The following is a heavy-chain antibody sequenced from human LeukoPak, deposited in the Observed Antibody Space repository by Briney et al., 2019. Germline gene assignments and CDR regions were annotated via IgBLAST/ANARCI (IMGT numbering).Heavy chain of an antibody. CDR1: GFTFSNFG. J-gene: IGHJ4*02. D-gene: IGHD3-9*01. Sequence: LGGSLSPSCAASGFTFSNFGMNWVRQAPGKGRGGVSSIGTTGTYIFHADSVNGRSTPSRDTAKHTLYLQMNSLRAEDTAVYYCARDEYDILTDYDYWGQGTLATVPS. V-gene: IGHV3-21*01. CDR2: IGTTGTYI. CDR3: ARDEYDILTDYDY.